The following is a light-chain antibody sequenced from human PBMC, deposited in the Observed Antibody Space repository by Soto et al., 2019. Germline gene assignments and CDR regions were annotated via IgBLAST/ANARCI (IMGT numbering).Light chain of an antibody. V-gene: IGLV2-14*03. Sequence: QSALTQPASVSGSPGQSITISCTGTSSDIGGYNYVSWYQQLPGKVPKLIIYDVSNLPSGVSDRLSGSKSGNAASLTISGLQVEDQAEYYCSSYTSTSNLYVFGTGTKLTVL. CDR3: SSYTSTSNLYV. CDR1: SSDIGGYNY. CDR2: DVS. J-gene: IGLJ1*01.